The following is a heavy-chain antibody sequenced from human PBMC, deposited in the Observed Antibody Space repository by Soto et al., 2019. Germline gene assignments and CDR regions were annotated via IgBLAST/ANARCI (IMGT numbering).Heavy chain of an antibody. J-gene: IGHJ6*02. D-gene: IGHD2-8*01. CDR1: GYSFTSYW. Sequence: GESLKISCQGSGYSFTSYWIGWVRQMPGQGLEWMGIIYPGDSDTRYSPSFQGQVTISADKSISTAYLQWSSLKASDTAMYYCARLKGYCTNGVCHMGYYYYYYGMDVWGQGTTVTVSS. V-gene: IGHV5-51*01. CDR2: IYPGDSDT. CDR3: ARLKGYCTNGVCHMGYYYYYYGMDV.